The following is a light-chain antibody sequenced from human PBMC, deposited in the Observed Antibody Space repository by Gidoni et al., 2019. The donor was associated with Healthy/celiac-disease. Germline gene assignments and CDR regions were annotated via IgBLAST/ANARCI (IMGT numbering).Light chain of an antibody. V-gene: IGKV4-1*01. J-gene: IGKJ2*01. Sequence: DIVMTQSPDSLAVSLGERATINCKSSQSVLYSSNNKNYLAWYQQKPGQPPNLLIYLAATRESGVPDRFSGSGSGTDFTLTISSLQAEDVAVYYCQQYYSTPPTFGQGTKLEIK. CDR3: QQYYSTPPT. CDR2: LAA. CDR1: QSVLYSSNNKNY.